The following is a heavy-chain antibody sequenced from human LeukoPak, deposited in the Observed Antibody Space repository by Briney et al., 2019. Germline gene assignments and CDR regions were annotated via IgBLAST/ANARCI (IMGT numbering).Heavy chain of an antibody. D-gene: IGHD3-22*01. CDR3: ARESNSGYYLSY. Sequence: GGSLRLSCAASGFTVSTNYMSWVRQAPGKGLEWVSVIYSGGRTYYADSVKGRFTISGDNSKNTLYPQMNSLRAEDTAVYYCARESNSGYYLSYWGQGTLVTVSS. V-gene: IGHV3-66*01. CDR2: IYSGGRT. CDR1: GFTVSTNY. J-gene: IGHJ4*02.